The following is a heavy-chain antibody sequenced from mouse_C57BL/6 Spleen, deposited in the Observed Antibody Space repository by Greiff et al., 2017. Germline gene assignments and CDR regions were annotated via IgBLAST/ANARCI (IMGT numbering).Heavy chain of an antibody. CDR2: INPSTGGT. J-gene: IGHJ4*01. V-gene: IGHV1-42*01. Sequence: VQLQQSGPELVKPGASVKISCKASGYSFTGYYMNWVKQSPEKSLEWIGEINPSTGGTTYNQKFKAKATLTVDKSSSTAYMQLKSLTSEDSAVXYCARRLPLYAMDYWGQGTSVTVSS. D-gene: IGHD2-4*01. CDR3: ARRLPLYAMDY. CDR1: GYSFTGYY.